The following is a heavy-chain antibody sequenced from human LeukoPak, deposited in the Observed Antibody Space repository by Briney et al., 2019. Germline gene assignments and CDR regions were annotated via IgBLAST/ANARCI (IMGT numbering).Heavy chain of an antibody. J-gene: IGHJ4*02. Sequence: PGRSLRLSCAVSGFTFSRYGMHRVRQAPGKGLEWVAVISYDGGYKSYVDSVKGRFTISRDNSKDTVNLQMNSLRADDTAVYYCAKGRIMEDGSGSYSPEFDYWGQGTLVTVSS. CDR3: AKGRIMEDGSGSYSPEFDY. CDR2: ISYDGGYK. D-gene: IGHD3-22*01. V-gene: IGHV3-30*18. CDR1: GFTFSRYG.